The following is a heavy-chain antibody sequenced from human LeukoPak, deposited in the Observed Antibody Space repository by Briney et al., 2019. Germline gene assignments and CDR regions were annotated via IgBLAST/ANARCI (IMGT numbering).Heavy chain of an antibody. CDR3: ARDYGGNSHFDY. CDR2: IYYSGST. CDR1: GGSISSSNW. Sequence: SETLSLTCAVSGGSISSSNWWSWVRQPPGKGLEWIGYIYYSGSTNYNPSLKSRVTISVDTSKNQFSLKLSSVTAADTAVYYCARDYGGNSHFDYWGQGTLVTVSS. D-gene: IGHD4-23*01. V-gene: IGHV4-4*02. J-gene: IGHJ4*02.